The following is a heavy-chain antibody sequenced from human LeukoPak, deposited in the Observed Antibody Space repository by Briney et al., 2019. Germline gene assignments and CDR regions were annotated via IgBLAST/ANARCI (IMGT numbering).Heavy chain of an antibody. J-gene: IGHJ3*02. Sequence: GGSLRLSCAASGFTFSSYEMNWVRQAPGKGLEWVSGISISGGSTFYADPVKGRFTISRGNSKNTLSLQMNYLRVDDTAVFYCAKADSDTLYRNAFDIWGLGTMVTVSS. CDR1: GFTFSSYE. CDR2: ISISGGST. CDR3: AKADSDTLYRNAFDI. D-gene: IGHD3-22*01. V-gene: IGHV3-23*01.